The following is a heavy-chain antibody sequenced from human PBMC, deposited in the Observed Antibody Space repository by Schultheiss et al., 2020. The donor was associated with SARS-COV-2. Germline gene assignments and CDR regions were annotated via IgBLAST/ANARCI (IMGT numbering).Heavy chain of an antibody. Sequence: GESLKISCAASGFTFSGYTMNWVRLAPGKGLEWISSISGTGTNIYYADSMKGRFTISRDNAKNSVSLQMSSLRAEDTAMYYCAKVDYSDYGLVDYWGQGTLVTVSS. CDR1: GFTFSGYT. CDR3: AKVDYSDYGLVDY. J-gene: IGHJ4*02. D-gene: IGHD4-11*01. V-gene: IGHV3-21*04. CDR2: ISGTGTNI.